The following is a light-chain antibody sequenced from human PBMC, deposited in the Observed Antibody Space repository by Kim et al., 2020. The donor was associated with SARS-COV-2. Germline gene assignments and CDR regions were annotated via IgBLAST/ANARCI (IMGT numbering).Light chain of an antibody. Sequence: GKTARITCGGNNIGSKSVHWYQQKPGRAPVLVIYYDSDRPSGIPERFSGSNSGNTATLTISRVEAGDEADYYCQVWDSSSDHPYVVFGGGTQLTVL. CDR3: QVWDSSSDHPYVV. J-gene: IGLJ2*01. V-gene: IGLV3-21*04. CDR2: YDS. CDR1: NIGSKS.